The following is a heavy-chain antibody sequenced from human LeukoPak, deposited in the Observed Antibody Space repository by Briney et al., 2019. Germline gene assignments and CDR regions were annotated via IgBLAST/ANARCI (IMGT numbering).Heavy chain of an antibody. CDR1: GFTFSSYA. D-gene: IGHD3-3*01. Sequence: GGSLRLSCAASGFTFSSYAMHWVRQAPGKGLEWVAFIRYDGSNKYYADSVKGRVTISRDNSKNTMYLQLNSLRVEDTAVYYCAKPEGNFWSGFDYWGQGTLVTVSS. V-gene: IGHV3-30*02. J-gene: IGHJ4*02. CDR3: AKPEGNFWSGFDY. CDR2: IRYDGSNK.